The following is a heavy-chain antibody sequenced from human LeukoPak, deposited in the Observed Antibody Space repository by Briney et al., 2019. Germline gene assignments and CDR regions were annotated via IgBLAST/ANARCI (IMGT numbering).Heavy chain of an antibody. D-gene: IGHD4-17*01. J-gene: IGHJ4*02. Sequence: ASVKVSCKASGYTFTGYYMHWVRQAPGQGLEWMGWINPNSGGTNYAQKFQGRFTITSDTSISTAYMELSRLRYDYTDVYYCATFMTTVTTGLGYWGQGTLVTVSS. CDR3: ATFMTTVTTGLGY. CDR2: INPNSGGT. V-gene: IGHV1-2*02. CDR1: GYTFTGYY.